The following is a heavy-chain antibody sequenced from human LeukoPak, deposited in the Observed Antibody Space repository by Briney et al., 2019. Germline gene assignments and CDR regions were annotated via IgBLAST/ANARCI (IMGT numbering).Heavy chain of an antibody. CDR3: ARDVPHFDY. J-gene: IGHJ4*02. CDR2: INPNSGGT. Sequence: ASVKISCKASGYTFTGYYMHWVRQAPGQGLEWMGLINPNSGGTNYAQKFQGRVTMTRDTAINTAYMGLTSLRSDDTAVYYCARDVPHFDYWGQGTLVTVSS. V-gene: IGHV1-2*02. CDR1: GYTFTGYY.